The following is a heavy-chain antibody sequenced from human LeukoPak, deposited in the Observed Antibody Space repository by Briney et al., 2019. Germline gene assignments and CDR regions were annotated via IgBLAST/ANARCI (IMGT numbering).Heavy chain of an antibody. CDR1: GFTFSSYA. J-gene: IGHJ4*02. Sequence: GGSLRLSCAASGFTFSSYAMSWVRQAPGKGLEWVSAISGSGGSTYYADSVKGRFTISRDNSKNTLYLQMNSLRAEDTAVYYCAKDTVDSGRQQYYFDYWGQGTLVTVSS. CDR3: AKDTVDSGRQQYYFDY. CDR2: ISGSGGST. V-gene: IGHV3-23*01. D-gene: IGHD1-26*01.